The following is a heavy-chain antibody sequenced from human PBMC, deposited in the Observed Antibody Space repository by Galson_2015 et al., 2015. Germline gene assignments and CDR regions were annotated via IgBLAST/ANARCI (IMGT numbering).Heavy chain of an antibody. V-gene: IGHV3-23*01. J-gene: IGHJ4*02. CDR2: VSDSGGTT. Sequence: SLRLSCAASGFTFTKHAMSWVRQAPGKGLEWVAGVSDSGGTTFYADSVKGRFTISRDNLKNSLDLEMNSLRVEDTAVYFCAKDRSRMLASDAFFHWGQGTLVAVSS. CDR3: AKDRSRMLASDAFFH. CDR1: GFTFTKHA. D-gene: IGHD5/OR15-5a*01.